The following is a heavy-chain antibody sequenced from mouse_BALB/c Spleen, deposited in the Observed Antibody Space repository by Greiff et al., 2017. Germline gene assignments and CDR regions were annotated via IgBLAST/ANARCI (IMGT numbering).Heavy chain of an antibody. J-gene: IGHJ2*01. CDR3: ARSAYYGSSDFDY. V-gene: IGHV14-3*02. Sequence: EVQLQQSGAELVKPGASVKLSCTASGFNIKDTYMHWVKQRPEQGLEWIGRIDPANGNTKYDPKFQGKATITADTSSNTAYLQLSSLTSEDTAVYYCARSAYYGSSDFDYWGQGTTLTVSS. D-gene: IGHD1-1*01. CDR1: GFNIKDTY. CDR2: IDPANGNT.